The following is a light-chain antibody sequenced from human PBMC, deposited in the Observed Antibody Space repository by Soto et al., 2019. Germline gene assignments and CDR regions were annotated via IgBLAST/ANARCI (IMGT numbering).Light chain of an antibody. Sequence: EIALTQSPGTLSLSPGERATLSCRASQSVTSTHLAWYQQKPGQAPRLLIYDASTRATGIPDRFSGSGSGTDFTLTISRLEPEDFAVYCCQQFDGSLWTFGPGTKVEIK. CDR2: DAS. J-gene: IGKJ1*01. CDR3: QQFDGSLWT. V-gene: IGKV3-20*01. CDR1: QSVTSTH.